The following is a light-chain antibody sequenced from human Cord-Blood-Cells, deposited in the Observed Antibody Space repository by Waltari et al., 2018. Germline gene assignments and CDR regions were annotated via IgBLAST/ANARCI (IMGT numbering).Light chain of an antibody. CDR2: DVS. CDR3: CSYAGSYTYV. Sequence: QSALTQPRSVSGSPGQSVTISCTGTSSDVGGYNYVSWYQQHPGKAPKLMIYDVSKRPSGVPVPFSGSKSGNTASLTISGLQAEDEADYYCCSYAGSYTYVFGTGTKVTVL. CDR1: SSDVGGYNY. V-gene: IGLV2-11*01. J-gene: IGLJ1*01.